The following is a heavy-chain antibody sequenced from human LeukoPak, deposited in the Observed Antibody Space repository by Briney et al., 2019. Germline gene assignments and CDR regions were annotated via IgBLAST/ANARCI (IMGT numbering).Heavy chain of an antibody. J-gene: IGHJ4*02. Sequence: GASLRLSCAASGFTFSSYAMNWVRQAPGKGLEWVSVISGSGGSTYYADSVKGRFTISRDNSKNTLYLQMNSRRAEDTAVFYCAEGGGNCYDSSGHLDYWGQGTLVTVSS. D-gene: IGHD3-22*01. CDR1: GFTFSSYA. CDR2: ISGSGGST. CDR3: AEGGGNCYDSSGHLDY. V-gene: IGHV3-23*01.